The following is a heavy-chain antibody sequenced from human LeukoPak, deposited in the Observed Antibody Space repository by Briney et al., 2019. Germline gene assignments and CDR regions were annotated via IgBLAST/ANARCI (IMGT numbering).Heavy chain of an antibody. CDR1: GCTFSSYA. J-gene: IGHJ4*02. Sequence: ASVKVSCKASGCTFSSYAISWVRQAPGQGLEWMGRIIPIFGTANYAQKFQGRVTITTDESTSTAYMELSSLRSEDTAVYYCASGYSYGFDYWDQGTLVTVSS. D-gene: IGHD5-18*01. CDR3: ASGYSYGFDY. V-gene: IGHV1-69*05. CDR2: IIPIFGTA.